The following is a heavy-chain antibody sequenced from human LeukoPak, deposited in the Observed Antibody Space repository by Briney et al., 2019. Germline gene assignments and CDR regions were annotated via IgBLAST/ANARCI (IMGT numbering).Heavy chain of an antibody. Sequence: GGSLRLSCAASGFTFSSYAMHWLRQAPGKGLEWVAVISYDGSNKYYADSVKGRFTISRDNSKNTLYLQMNSLRAEDTAVYYCAKGSGSGWYGWLDPWGQGTLVTVSS. V-gene: IGHV3-30*04. CDR1: GFTFSSYA. D-gene: IGHD6-19*01. CDR3: AKGSGSGWYGWLDP. J-gene: IGHJ5*02. CDR2: ISYDGSNK.